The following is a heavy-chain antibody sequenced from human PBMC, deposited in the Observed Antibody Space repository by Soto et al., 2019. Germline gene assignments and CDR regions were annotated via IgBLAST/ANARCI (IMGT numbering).Heavy chain of an antibody. J-gene: IGHJ4*02. CDR3: ARDAAYGSGSYYNREPFDY. CDR1: GFTFSDYY. V-gene: IGHV3-11*01. CDR2: ISSSGSTI. Sequence: GGSLRLSCAASGFTFSDYYMSWIRQAPGKGLEWVSYISSSGSTIYYADSVKGRFTISRDNAKNSLYLQMNSLRAEDTAVYYCARDAAYGSGSYYNREPFDYWGQGTLVTVSS. D-gene: IGHD3-10*01.